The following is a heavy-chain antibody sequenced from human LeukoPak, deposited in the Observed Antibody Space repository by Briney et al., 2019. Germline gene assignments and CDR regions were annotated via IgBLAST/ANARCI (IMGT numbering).Heavy chain of an antibody. D-gene: IGHD2-15*01. CDR1: GGTFSSYA. CDR2: IIPIFGTA. Sequence: SVKVSCKASGGTFSSYAISWVRQAPGQGLEWMGGIIPIFGTANYAQKFQGRVTITADESTSTAYMELSSLRSEDTAVYYCAREPYCSGGSCYLHHYYYYGMDVWGQGTTVTVSS. CDR3: AREPYCSGGSCYLHHYYYYGMDV. V-gene: IGHV1-69*13. J-gene: IGHJ6*02.